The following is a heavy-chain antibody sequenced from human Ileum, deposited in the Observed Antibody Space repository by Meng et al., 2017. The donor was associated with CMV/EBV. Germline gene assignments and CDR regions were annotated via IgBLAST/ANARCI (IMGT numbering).Heavy chain of an antibody. D-gene: IGHD3-10*01. CDR3: SRAGGQGGWFDP. CDR1: GGTCSSYV. J-gene: IGHJ5*02. V-gene: IGHV1-69*15. CDR2: IIPIFGTS. Sequence: QVQLVESGAEVKKPGSSVKVSCKASGGTCSSYVISWVRQAPGQGLEWMGTIIPIFGTSNYAQKFQDRVTITADESTSTAYMELSSLRPEDTAVYYCSRAGGQGGWFDPWGQGTLVTVSS.